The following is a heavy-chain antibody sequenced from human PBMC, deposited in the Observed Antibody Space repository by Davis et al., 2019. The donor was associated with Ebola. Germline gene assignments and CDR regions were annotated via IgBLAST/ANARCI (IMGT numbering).Heavy chain of an antibody. Sequence: GESLKISCAGSGFTFGSNSLHWVRQAPGKGLEWVAFIRSEATSQDYGKSVQGRFFISRDDSKNTRYLQMNSLRVDDTAVYFCARDGPNYDVDYWGQGTLVTVSA. CDR2: IRSEATSQ. J-gene: IGHJ4*02. V-gene: IGHV3-30*02. CDR3: ARDGPNYDVDY. D-gene: IGHD3-22*01. CDR1: GFTFGSNS.